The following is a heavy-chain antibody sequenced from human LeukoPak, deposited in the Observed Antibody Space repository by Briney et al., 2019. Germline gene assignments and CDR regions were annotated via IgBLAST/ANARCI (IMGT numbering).Heavy chain of an antibody. J-gene: IGHJ4*02. Sequence: PRVSLRLSCAAASGFTFSTYGMHWVRQAPGKGLELVATIYRDGSNKFYAGSVKGRFTISRDDSKDTLYLQMNSLRAEDTAVYYCAKDESSYCGGDDPLDYWGQGTLASLPS. V-gene: IGHV3-30*18. CDR1: GFTFSTYG. CDR3: AKDESSYCGGDDPLDY. CDR2: IYRDGSNK. D-gene: IGHD2-21*02.